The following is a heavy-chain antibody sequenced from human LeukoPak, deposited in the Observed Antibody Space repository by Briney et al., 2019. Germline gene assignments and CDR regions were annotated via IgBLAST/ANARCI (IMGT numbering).Heavy chain of an antibody. Sequence: ASVKVSCKASGYTFTGYYMHWVRQAPGQGLEWMGWINPNSGGTNYAQKFQGRVTMTRDTSISTAYMELSRLRSDDTAVYYCARSDYGDPDWYFDLWGRGTLVTVSS. V-gene: IGHV1-2*02. D-gene: IGHD4-17*01. CDR3: ARSDYGDPDWYFDL. J-gene: IGHJ2*01. CDR2: INPNSGGT. CDR1: GYTFTGYY.